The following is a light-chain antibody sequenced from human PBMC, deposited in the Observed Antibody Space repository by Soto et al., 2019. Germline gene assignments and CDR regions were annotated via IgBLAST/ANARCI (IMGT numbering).Light chain of an antibody. Sequence: HLPQSPSPLSASVGARITVTCRASPGISSSLAWYQQKPGKAPKLLPYASTLQSGVPSRFSGSGSATDFTLAISGLQPEDFATYYCQQLKTYPPTFGQGTKVEIK. V-gene: IGKV1-9*01. CDR2: AS. CDR3: QQLKTYPPT. J-gene: IGKJ1*01. CDR1: PGISSS.